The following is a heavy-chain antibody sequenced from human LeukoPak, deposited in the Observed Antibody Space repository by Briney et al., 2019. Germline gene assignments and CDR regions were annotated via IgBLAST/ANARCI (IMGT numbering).Heavy chain of an antibody. D-gene: IGHD4-17*01. Sequence: PSETLSLTCTVSGGSISSYYWSWIRQPPGKGLEWIGYIYYSGTTNYNPSLKSRVTISVDTSKNQFSLKLSSVTAADTAVYYCARAATVTDPRIRWFDPWGQGTLVTVSS. CDR3: ARAATVTDPRIRWFDP. CDR1: GGSISSYY. CDR2: IYYSGTT. J-gene: IGHJ5*02. V-gene: IGHV4-59*12.